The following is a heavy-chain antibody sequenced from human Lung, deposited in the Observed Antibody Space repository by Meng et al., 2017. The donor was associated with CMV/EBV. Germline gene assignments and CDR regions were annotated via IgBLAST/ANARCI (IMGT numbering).Heavy chain of an antibody. Sequence: QGQLHQSGAGRGKLSQTLSCTCAISGDIVSSNSAAWHWIRQSPSRGLEWLGRTYYRSKWYHEYAVSVKSRITISPDTPKNQFSLQLNSMTPEDTAVYYCARGINGGCGDWGQGTLVTVSS. V-gene: IGHV6-1*01. J-gene: IGHJ4*02. D-gene: IGHD4-23*01. CDR2: TYYRSKWYH. CDR3: ARGINGGCGD. CDR1: GDIVSSNSAA.